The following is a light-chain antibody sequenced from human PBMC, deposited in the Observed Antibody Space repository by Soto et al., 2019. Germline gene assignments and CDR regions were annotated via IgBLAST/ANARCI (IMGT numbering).Light chain of an antibody. V-gene: IGLV4-69*01. CDR3: QNWGTGIHDV. J-gene: IGLJ1*01. CDR1: SGHSSYA. Sequence: QPVLTQSPSASDSLGASVKLTCTLSSGHSSYAIAWHQQQPEKGPRYLMKLNSDGSHSKGDGIPDRFSGSSSGAERYLTISSLQSEDEADYYCQNWGTGIHDVVGTGTKQTVL. CDR2: LNSDGSH.